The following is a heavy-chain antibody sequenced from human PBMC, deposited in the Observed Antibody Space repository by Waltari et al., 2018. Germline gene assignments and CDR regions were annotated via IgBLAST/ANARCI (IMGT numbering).Heavy chain of an antibody. J-gene: IGHJ4*02. V-gene: IGHV3-30*18. CDR2: IWYDGSNK. CDR1: GFTFSSYG. CDR3: AKGDYYDSSGHFDY. Sequence: QVQLVESGGGVVQPGRSLRLSCAAYGFTFSSYGMHWVRQAPGKGREWVAVIWYDGSNKYYADSVKGRFTISRDNSNTTLYLQMNSLRAEDTAMYYCAKGDYYDSSGHFDYWGQGTLVTVSS. D-gene: IGHD3-22*01.